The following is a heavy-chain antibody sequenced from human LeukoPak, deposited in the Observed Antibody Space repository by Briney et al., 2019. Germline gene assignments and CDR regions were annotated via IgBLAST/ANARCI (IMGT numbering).Heavy chain of an antibody. J-gene: IGHJ4*02. CDR1: GGSISSYY. CDR3: ARAYSSGWFEKYYFDY. D-gene: IGHD6-19*01. CDR2: IYTSGST. Sequence: SETLSLTCTVSGGSISSYYWSWIRQPAGKGLEWIGRIYTSGSTNYNPSLRSRVTMSVDTSKNQFSLKLSSVTAADTAVYYCARAYSSGWFEKYYFDYWGQGTLVTVSS. V-gene: IGHV4-4*07.